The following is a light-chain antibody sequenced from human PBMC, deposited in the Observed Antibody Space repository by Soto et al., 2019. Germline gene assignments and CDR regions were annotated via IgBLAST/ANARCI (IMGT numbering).Light chain of an antibody. V-gene: IGKV3-20*01. CDR2: GAS. CDR1: QSLSRNF. J-gene: IGKJ1*01. Sequence: EIVLTQSPGTLSLFPGDRATLSCRASQSLSRNFLAWYQQKPGQAPRLLIYGASRRATDIPDRFSGSGSGTDFALTITRLEPADFSVYFYQQYDTFPLTFGQGTKVQIQ. CDR3: QQYDTFPLT.